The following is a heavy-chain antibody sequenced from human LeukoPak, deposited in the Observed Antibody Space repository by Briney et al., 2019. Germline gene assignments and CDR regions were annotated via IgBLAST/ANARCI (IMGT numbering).Heavy chain of an antibody. CDR1: GYTFTSYD. CDR3: ASSSSGWYAKGAFDI. Sequence: GASVKVSCKASGYTFTSYDINWVRQATGQGLEWMGWMNPNSGNTGYAQKFQGRVTMTRNTSISTAYMELSSLRSEDTAVYYCASSSSGWYAKGAFDIWGQRTMVTVSS. CDR2: MNPNSGNT. V-gene: IGHV1-8*01. D-gene: IGHD6-19*01. J-gene: IGHJ3*02.